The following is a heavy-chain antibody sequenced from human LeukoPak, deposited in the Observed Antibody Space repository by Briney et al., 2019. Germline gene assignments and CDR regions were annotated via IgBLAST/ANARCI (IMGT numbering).Heavy chain of an antibody. CDR2: ISYDGSNK. Sequence: PGGSLRLSCAASGFTFSSYAMNWVRQAPGKGLEWVALISYDGSNKYYADSVKGRFTISRDNSKNTVYLQMNSLRPDDTAMYYCASARRWLQLDFDYWGRGTLVTVSS. CDR3: ASARRWLQLDFDY. V-gene: IGHV3-30*04. D-gene: IGHD5-24*01. J-gene: IGHJ4*02. CDR1: GFTFSSYA.